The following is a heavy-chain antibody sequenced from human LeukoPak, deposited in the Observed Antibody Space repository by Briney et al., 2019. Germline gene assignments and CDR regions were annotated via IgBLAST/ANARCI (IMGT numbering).Heavy chain of an antibody. Sequence: ASVKVSCKASGYTFTNYDINWVRQATGQGLEWMGWMNPNSGNTGYAQKFQGRVTITRNTSISTAYMELSGLRSEDTAVYYCARRMATISNFDYWGQGTLVTVSS. D-gene: IGHD5-24*01. CDR1: GYTFTNYD. CDR3: ARRMATISNFDY. J-gene: IGHJ4*02. CDR2: MNPNSGNT. V-gene: IGHV1-8*01.